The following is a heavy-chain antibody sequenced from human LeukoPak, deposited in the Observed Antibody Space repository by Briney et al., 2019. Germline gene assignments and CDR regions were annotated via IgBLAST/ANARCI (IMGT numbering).Heavy chain of an antibody. J-gene: IGHJ3*02. CDR1: GYTFTSYG. V-gene: IGHV1-18*01. Sequence: ASVKVSCKASGYTFTSYGISWVRQAPGQGLEWMAWISAYNVNTNYAQKLQGRVTMTTDTSTSTAYMELRSLRSDDTAVYYCARDRPYSSGWYGAHAFDIWAQGTMVTLSS. CDR2: ISAYNVNT. D-gene: IGHD6-19*01. CDR3: ARDRPYSSGWYGAHAFDI.